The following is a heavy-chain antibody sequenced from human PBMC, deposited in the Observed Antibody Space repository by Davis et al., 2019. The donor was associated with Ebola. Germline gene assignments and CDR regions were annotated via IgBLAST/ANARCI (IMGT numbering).Heavy chain of an antibody. J-gene: IGHJ4*02. Sequence: AASVKVSCKASGGTFSSYAISWVRQAPGQGLEWMGRIIPILGIANYAQKFQGRVTITADESTSTAYMELSSLRSEDTAVYYCARYQYSGYDYVGFDYWGQGTLVTVSS. CDR1: GGTFSSYA. CDR3: ARYQYSGYDYVGFDY. D-gene: IGHD5-12*01. CDR2: IIPILGIA. V-gene: IGHV1-69*04.